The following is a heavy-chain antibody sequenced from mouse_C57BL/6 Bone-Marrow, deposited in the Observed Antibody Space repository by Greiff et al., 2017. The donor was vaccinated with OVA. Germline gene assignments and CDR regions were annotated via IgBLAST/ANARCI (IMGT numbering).Heavy chain of an antibody. CDR3: TRGIYDGYYYFDY. Sequence: DVMLVESGEGLVKPGGSLKLSCAASGFTFSSYAMSWVRQTPEKRLEWVAYISSGGDYIYYADTVKGRFTISRVNARNTLYLQMSSLKSEDTAMYYCTRGIYDGYYYFDYWGQGTTLTVSS. CDR1: GFTFSSYA. V-gene: IGHV5-9-1*02. D-gene: IGHD2-3*01. CDR2: ISSGGDYI. J-gene: IGHJ2*01.